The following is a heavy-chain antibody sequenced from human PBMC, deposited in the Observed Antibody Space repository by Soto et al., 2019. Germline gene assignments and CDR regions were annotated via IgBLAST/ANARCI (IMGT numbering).Heavy chain of an antibody. Sequence: QVQLQESGPGLVKPSQTLSLTCSVSGGSISIGGYYLSWIRQHPEKVLEWIGYFYYCGRTNYNPSLKSRVIISADTSPNRCSLDLRYVTAADTAIYDCARHSASGQWFDYWGQGPRITDAS. CDR3: ARHSASGQWFDY. CDR2: FYYCGRT. D-gene: IGHD1-26*01. CDR1: GGSISIGGYY. J-gene: IGHJ5*01. V-gene: IGHV4-31*03.